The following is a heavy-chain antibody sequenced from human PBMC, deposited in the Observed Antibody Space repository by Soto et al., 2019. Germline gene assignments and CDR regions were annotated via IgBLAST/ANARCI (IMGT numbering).Heavy chain of an antibody. D-gene: IGHD1-26*01. Sequence: PGGSLRLSCAASGFTVSSNYMSWVRQAPGKGLERISIIYSAGNTYYADSVKGRFTISRDNSKNTLYLQMNSLGAEDTAVYYCARDFVVGGPTINYYYGMDVWGQGTTVTVSS. V-gene: IGHV3-66*01. J-gene: IGHJ6*02. CDR3: ARDFVVGGPTINYYYGMDV. CDR1: GFTVSSNY. CDR2: IYSAGNT.